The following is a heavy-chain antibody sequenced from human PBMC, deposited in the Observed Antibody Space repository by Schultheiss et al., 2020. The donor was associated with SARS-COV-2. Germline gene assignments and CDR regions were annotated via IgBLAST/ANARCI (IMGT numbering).Heavy chain of an antibody. CDR3: ARTNWRRAFDI. CDR1: GFTFSSYG. J-gene: IGHJ3*02. V-gene: IGHV3-30*03. CDR2: ISYDGSNK. Sequence: GGSLRLSCAASGFTFSSYGMHWVRQAPGKGLEWVAVISYDGSNKYYADSVKGRFTISRDNAKNSLYLQMNSLRAEDTAVYYCARTNWRRAFDIWGQGTMVTVSS. D-gene: IGHD1-20*01.